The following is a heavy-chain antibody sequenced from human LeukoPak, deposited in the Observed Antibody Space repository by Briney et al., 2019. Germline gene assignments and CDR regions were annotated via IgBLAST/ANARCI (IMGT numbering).Heavy chain of an antibody. Sequence: PGGSLRLSCAASGFSFSSYGMHWVRQAPGKGLEWVALIWYDGGNKYYVDSVKGRFTISRDNARSTLYLQMNSLRAEDTAVYYCAKASDYGGNLYYFDYWGRGTLVTVSS. CDR3: AKASDYGGNLYYFDY. CDR1: GFSFSSYG. V-gene: IGHV3-33*06. D-gene: IGHD4-23*01. J-gene: IGHJ4*02. CDR2: IWYDGGNK.